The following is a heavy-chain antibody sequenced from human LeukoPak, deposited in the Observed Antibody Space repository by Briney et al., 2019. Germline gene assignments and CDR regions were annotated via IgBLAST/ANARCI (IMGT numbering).Heavy chain of an antibody. CDR2: INHSGST. V-gene: IGHV4-34*01. CDR1: GGSFSGYY. J-gene: IGHJ4*02. CDR3: ARGITGTTAPFDY. Sequence: PSETLSLTCAVYGGSFSGYYWSWIRQPPGKGLEWIGEINHSGSTNYNPSLKSRVTISVDTSKNQFSLKLSSVTAADTAVYYCARGITGTTAPFDYWGQGTLVTVSS. D-gene: IGHD1-20*01.